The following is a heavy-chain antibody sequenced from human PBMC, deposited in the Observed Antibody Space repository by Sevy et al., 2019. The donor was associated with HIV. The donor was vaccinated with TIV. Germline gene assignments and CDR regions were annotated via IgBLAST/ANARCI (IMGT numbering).Heavy chain of an antibody. CDR2: IYYSGST. CDR3: ARHFRYNWNFGDYFDY. CDR1: GGSISSSSYY. J-gene: IGHJ4*02. D-gene: IGHD1-7*01. Sequence: SETLSLTCTVSGGSISSSSYYWGWIRQPPGKGLEWIGSIYYSGSTYYNPSLKSRVTISVDTSKNQFSLMLSSVTAADTAVYYCARHFRYNWNFGDYFDYWGQGTLVTVSS. V-gene: IGHV4-39*01.